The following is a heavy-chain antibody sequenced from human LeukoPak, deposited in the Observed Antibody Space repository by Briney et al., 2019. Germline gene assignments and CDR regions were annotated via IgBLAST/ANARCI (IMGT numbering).Heavy chain of an antibody. V-gene: IGHV1-69*13. J-gene: IGHJ4*02. Sequence: ASVKVSCKASGGTFISYAISWARQAPGQGLEWMGGIIPIFGTANYAQKFQGRVTITADESTSTAYMELSSLRSEDTAVYYCARSAVAGTLRYFDYWGQGTLVTVSS. CDR2: IIPIFGTA. CDR3: ARSAVAGTLRYFDY. CDR1: GGTFISYA. D-gene: IGHD6-19*01.